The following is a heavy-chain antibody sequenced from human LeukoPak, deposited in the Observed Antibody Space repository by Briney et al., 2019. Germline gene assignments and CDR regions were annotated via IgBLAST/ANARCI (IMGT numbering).Heavy chain of an antibody. CDR2: IYPGDSDT. Sequence: GESLKISCKGPGYSFTSYWIGWVRQMPGKGLEGMGIIYPGDSDTRYSPSFQGQVTISADKSISTAYLQWSSLKASDTAMYYCARQNHVDVNDAFDYWGQGTLVTASS. D-gene: IGHD1-1*01. CDR1: GYSFTSYW. V-gene: IGHV5-51*01. CDR3: ARQNHVDVNDAFDY. J-gene: IGHJ4*02.